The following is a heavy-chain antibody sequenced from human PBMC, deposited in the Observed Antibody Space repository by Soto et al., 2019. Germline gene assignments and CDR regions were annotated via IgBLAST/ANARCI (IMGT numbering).Heavy chain of an antibody. CDR3: ARXXXXDSSXXPPFFDY. D-gene: IGHD3-22*01. J-gene: IGHJ4*02. CDR2: IYYSGST. V-gene: IGHV4-28*01. Sequence: QVQLQESGPGLVKPSDTLSLTCAVSGYSISSSNWWGWIRQPPGKGLEWIGYIYYSGSTYYNPSLKSRVTMSVXTXXXXXXXXXXSXTXXXXXXXYXARXXXXDSSXXPPFFDYWGQGTLVTVSS. CDR1: GYSISSSNW.